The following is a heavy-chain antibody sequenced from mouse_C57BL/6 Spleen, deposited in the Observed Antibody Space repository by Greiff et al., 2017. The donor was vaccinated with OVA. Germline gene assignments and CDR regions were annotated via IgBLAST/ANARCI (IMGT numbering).Heavy chain of an antibody. CDR3: ARGGLGNHYYGSGPFDY. V-gene: IGHV1-50*01. Sequence: QVQLQQPGAELVKPGASVKLSCKASGYTFTSYWMQWVKQRPGQGLEWIGEIDPSDSYTNYNQKFKGKATLTVDTSSSTAYMQLSSLTSEDCAVYYCARGGLGNHYYGSGPFDYWGQGTTLTVSS. D-gene: IGHD1-1*01. J-gene: IGHJ2*01. CDR1: GYTFTSYW. CDR2: IDPSDSYT.